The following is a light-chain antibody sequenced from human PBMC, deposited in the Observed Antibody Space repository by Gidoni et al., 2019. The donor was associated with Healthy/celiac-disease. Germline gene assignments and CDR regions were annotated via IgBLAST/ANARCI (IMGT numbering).Light chain of an antibody. J-gene: IGKJ4*01. CDR2: DAS. CDR1: QSVSSY. Sequence: ELVLTQSPATLSLSPGERATLSCRASQSVSSYLAWYQQKPGQAPRLLIYDASNRATGIPARFSGSVSGTDFTLTISSLEPEDFAVYYCQQRSNWPPSLTFGGGTKVEIK. V-gene: IGKV3-11*01. CDR3: QQRSNWPPSLT.